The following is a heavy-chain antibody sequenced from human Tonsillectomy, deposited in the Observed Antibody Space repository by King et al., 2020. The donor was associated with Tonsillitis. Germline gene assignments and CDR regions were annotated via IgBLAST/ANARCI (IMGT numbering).Heavy chain of an antibody. J-gene: IGHJ6*02. CDR3: AKDWYYDSSGNYHYGLDV. Sequence: VQLVESGGGLVQPGGSLRLSCAASGFSFSSYAMSWVRQAPGKGLQWVSAISGSGASTYYADSVKGRFTISRDNSKNTVNVQMNSLRADDTAVYYCAKDWYYDSSGNYHYGLDVWGQGTTVTVSS. D-gene: IGHD3-22*01. CDR1: GFSFSSYA. V-gene: IGHV3-23*04. CDR2: ISGSGAST.